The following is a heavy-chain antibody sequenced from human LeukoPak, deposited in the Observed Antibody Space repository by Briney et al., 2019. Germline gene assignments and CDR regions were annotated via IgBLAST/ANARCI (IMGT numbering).Heavy chain of an antibody. D-gene: IGHD3-10*01. J-gene: IGHJ4*02. V-gene: IGHV4-34*01. CDR3: ARGGAVYYYGSGSYYKTYYFDY. CDR2: INHSGST. Sequence: SETLSLTCAVYGGSFSGYYWSWIRQPPGKGLEWIGEINHSGSTNYNPSLKSRVTISVDTSKNQFSLKLSSVTAADTAVYYCARGGAVYYYGSGSYYKTYYFDYWGQGTLVTVSS. CDR1: GGSFSGYY.